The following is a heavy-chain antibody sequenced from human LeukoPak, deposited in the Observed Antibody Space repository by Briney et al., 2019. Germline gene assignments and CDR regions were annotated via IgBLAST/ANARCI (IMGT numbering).Heavy chain of an antibody. CDR1: GFTFSSYS. D-gene: IGHD2-2*01. Sequence: GGSLRLSCAASGFTFSSYSMNWVRQAPGKGLEWVSSISSSSGYIYYADSVKGRFTISRDNAKNSLYLQMNSLRAEDTAVYYCARDCSSTSCYLATYIDYWGQGTLVTVSS. CDR2: ISSSSGYI. CDR3: ARDCSSTSCYLATYIDY. J-gene: IGHJ4*02. V-gene: IGHV3-21*01.